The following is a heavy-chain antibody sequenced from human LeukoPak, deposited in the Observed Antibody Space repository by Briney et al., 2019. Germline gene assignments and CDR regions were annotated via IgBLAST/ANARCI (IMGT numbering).Heavy chain of an antibody. CDR3: VREGFSATFDN. J-gene: IGHJ4*02. CDR1: GFIFSSYN. Sequence: GGSLRLSCAVSGFIFSSYNMNWVRQAPGKGLEWVSSISSSSTYIYYADSVKGRFTISRDHAKNSLYLQMNSPRAEDTAFYYCVREGFSATFDNWGQGTPVTVSS. CDR2: ISSSSTYI. V-gene: IGHV3-21*01. D-gene: IGHD3-10*01.